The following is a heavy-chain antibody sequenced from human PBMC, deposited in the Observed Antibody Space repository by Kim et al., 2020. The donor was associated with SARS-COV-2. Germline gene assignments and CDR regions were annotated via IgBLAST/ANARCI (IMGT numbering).Heavy chain of an antibody. CDR2: IYYSGST. J-gene: IGHJ5*02. Sequence: SETLSLTCTVSGGSISSGGYYWSWIRQHPGKGLEWIGYIYYSGSTYYNPSLKSRVTISVDTSKNQFSLKLSSVTAADTAVYYCARDGPFWSGYFGPWFDPWGQGTLVTVSS. CDR3: ARDGPFWSGYFGPWFDP. V-gene: IGHV4-31*03. D-gene: IGHD3-3*01. CDR1: GGSISSGGYY.